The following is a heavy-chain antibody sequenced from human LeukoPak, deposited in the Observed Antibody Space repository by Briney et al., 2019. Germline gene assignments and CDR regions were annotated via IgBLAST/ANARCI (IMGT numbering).Heavy chain of an antibody. CDR3: ARTYYYGSGRYFDY. J-gene: IGHJ4*02. D-gene: IGHD3-10*01. CDR1: GGSINNYY. V-gene: IGHV4-59*01. Sequence: PSETLSLTCTVSGGSINNYYWSWIRQPPGKGLEWIGYIYHSGSTTYNPSLKSRATISVDTSKNQFSLKLSSVTAADTAIYYCARTYYYGSGRYFDYWGQGTLVTVSS. CDR2: IYHSGST.